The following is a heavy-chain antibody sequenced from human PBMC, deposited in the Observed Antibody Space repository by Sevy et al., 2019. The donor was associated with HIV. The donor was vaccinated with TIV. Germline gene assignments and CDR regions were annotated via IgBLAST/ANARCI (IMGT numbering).Heavy chain of an antibody. J-gene: IGHJ6*02. CDR1: GLTFSNYN. Sequence: GGSLRLSCAASGLTFSNYNINWVRQSPGKGLEWVSFISTSSGYIYYADSVKGRFTISRDNAKNSLYLQMNSLRAEDTAVYYCARDKTILEGRYGMDVWGQGTTVTVSS. D-gene: IGHD3-3*01. V-gene: IGHV3-21*06. CDR3: ARDKTILEGRYGMDV. CDR2: ISTSSGYI.